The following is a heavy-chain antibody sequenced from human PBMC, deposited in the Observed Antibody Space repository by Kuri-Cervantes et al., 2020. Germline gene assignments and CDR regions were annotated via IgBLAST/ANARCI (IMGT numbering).Heavy chain of an antibody. CDR1: GVSISSGGYS. CDR2: IYHSGST. CDR3: ARDLGSGLDY. V-gene: IGHV4-30-2*01. D-gene: IGHD3-22*01. Sequence: SYAVSGVSISSGGYSWSWIRQPPGKGPEWIGYIYHSGSTYYNPSLKSRVTISVDRSKNQFSLKLSSVTAADTAVYYCARDLGSGLDYWGQGTLVTVSS. J-gene: IGHJ4*02.